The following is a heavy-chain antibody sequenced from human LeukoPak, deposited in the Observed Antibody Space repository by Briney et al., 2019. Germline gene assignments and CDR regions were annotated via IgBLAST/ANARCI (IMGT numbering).Heavy chain of an antibody. CDR2: IYTSGST. CDR1: GGSISSYY. D-gene: IGHD3-10*01. J-gene: IGHJ5*02. CDR3: GRGSVSSDYGSVWFDP. Sequence: AETLSLTCTVSGGSISSYYWSWIRQPAGKGLEWIGRIYTSGSTNYNPSLKSRVTISVDKSKNQFSLKLSSVTGADTAVYYCGRGSVSSDYGSVWFDPWGQGTRVSV. V-gene: IGHV4-4*07.